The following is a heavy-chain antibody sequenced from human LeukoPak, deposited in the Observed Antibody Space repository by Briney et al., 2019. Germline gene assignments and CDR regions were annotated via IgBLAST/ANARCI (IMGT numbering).Heavy chain of an antibody. V-gene: IGHV3-21*01. D-gene: IGHD6-19*01. CDR2: ISSSSSYI. J-gene: IGHJ4*02. CDR3: ARDTTVAGTSDY. Sequence: GGSLRLSCAASGFTFSSYSMNWVRQAPGKGLEWVSSISSSSSYIYYADSVKGRFTISRDNAKNSLYLQMNSLRAEDTVVYYCARDTTVAGTSDYWGQGTLVTVSS. CDR1: GFTFSSYS.